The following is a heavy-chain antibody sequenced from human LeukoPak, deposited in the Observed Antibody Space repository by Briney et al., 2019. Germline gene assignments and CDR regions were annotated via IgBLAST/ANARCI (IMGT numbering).Heavy chain of an antibody. Sequence: VASVTVSCKASGYTFTSYGISWVRQAPGQGLEWMGWISAYNGNTNYAQKLQGRVTMTTDTSTSTAYMELRSLRSDDTAVYYCARVVGYCSSTSCLYGMDVWGQGTTVTVSS. CDR3: ARVVGYCSSTSCLYGMDV. CDR1: GYTFTSYG. J-gene: IGHJ6*02. CDR2: ISAYNGNT. V-gene: IGHV1-18*01. D-gene: IGHD2-2*01.